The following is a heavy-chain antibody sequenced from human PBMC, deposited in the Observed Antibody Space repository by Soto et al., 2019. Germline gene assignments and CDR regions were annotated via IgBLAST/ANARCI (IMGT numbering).Heavy chain of an antibody. Sequence: QVQLQESGPGLVQPTGTLSLTCAVSGGSLSSSNWWSWVRQPPGKGLEWIGEIYHSGSTNYNPSLKSRVTISVVKSKNQFSLKLSSVTAADTAVYSCARVHYDFWSGWDAFDIWGQGTMVTVSS. CDR2: IYHSGST. CDR3: ARVHYDFWSGWDAFDI. V-gene: IGHV4-4*01. CDR1: GGSLSSSNW. D-gene: IGHD3-3*01. J-gene: IGHJ3*02.